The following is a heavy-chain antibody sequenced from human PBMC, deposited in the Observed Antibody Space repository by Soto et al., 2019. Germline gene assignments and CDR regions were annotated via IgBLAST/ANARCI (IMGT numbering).Heavy chain of an antibody. Sequence: PSETLSLTCTVSGGSISSYYWSWIRQPPGKGLEWIGYIYYSGSTNYNPSLKSRVTISVDTSKNQFSLKLSSVTAADTAVYYCARHFVSYGSGSYYPYYFDYWGQGTLVTVSS. J-gene: IGHJ4*02. CDR2: IYYSGST. D-gene: IGHD3-10*01. V-gene: IGHV4-59*08. CDR1: GGSISSYY. CDR3: ARHFVSYGSGSYYPYYFDY.